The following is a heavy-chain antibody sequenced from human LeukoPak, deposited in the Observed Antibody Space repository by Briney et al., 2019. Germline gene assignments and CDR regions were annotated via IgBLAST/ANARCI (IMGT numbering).Heavy chain of an antibody. CDR2: MYSSGGT. V-gene: IGHV4-39*07. D-gene: IGHD2-15*01. J-gene: IGHJ6*03. CDR3: ATVPIYCSGGSCYSAYYHYMDV. Sequence: SETLSLTCSVSGGSISSSSYYWGWIRQPPGKGLEWIGSMYSSGGTYHNPSLKSRVTISVDTSKNQSSLKLSSVTAADTAVYYCATVPIYCSGGSCYSAYYHYMDVWGKGTTVTVSS. CDR1: GGSISSSSYY.